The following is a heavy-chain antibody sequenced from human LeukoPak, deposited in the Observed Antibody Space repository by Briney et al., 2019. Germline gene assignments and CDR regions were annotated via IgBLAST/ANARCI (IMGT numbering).Heavy chain of an antibody. D-gene: IGHD3-22*01. CDR1: SGSFSGYY. CDR3: ARYDSSGYYSDAFDI. CDR2: INHSGST. V-gene: IGHV4-34*01. Sequence: SETLSLTCAVYSGSFSGYYWSWLRQPPGKGLEWIGEINHSGSTDYNPSLKSRVTISVDTSKNQFSLKLSSVTAADTAVYYCARYDSSGYYSDAFDIWGQGTMVTVSS. J-gene: IGHJ3*02.